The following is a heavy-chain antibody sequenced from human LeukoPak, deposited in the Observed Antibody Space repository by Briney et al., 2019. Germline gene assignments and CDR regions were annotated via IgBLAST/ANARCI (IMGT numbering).Heavy chain of an antibody. Sequence: SETLSLTCTVSGGSISSITYYWGWIRQPPGKGLEWVGHMYYRGNTFYNPSLKSRVTLSVDTSTNHFSLNIKSVTAADTAMYYCARGRRIVVLPGRGYFDLWGRGTLVTVSS. J-gene: IGHJ2*01. CDR2: MYYRGNT. D-gene: IGHD4/OR15-4a*01. V-gene: IGHV4-39*02. CDR3: ARGRRIVVLPGRGYFDL. CDR1: GGSISSITYY.